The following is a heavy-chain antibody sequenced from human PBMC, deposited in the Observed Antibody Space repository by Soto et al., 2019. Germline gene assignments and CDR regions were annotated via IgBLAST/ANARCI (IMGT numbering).Heavy chain of an antibody. D-gene: IGHD2-21*01. CDR1: GATITLNC. CDR3: GRPACGPFDY. V-gene: IGHV4-59*01. J-gene: IGHJ4*01. CDR2: IYDSGST. Sequence: PSEALSLPCTGSGATITLNCWSLIRLAPGKGLEWIGYIYDSGSTTYNPSLKSRVTMSADTSKDQFSLKLNSVTAADSAVYYCGRPACGPFDYSGLGSLVT.